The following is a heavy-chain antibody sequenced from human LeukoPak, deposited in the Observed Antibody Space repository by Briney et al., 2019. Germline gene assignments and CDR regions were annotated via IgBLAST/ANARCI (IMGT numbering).Heavy chain of an antibody. CDR1: GGSISSYY. J-gene: IGHJ6*03. D-gene: IGHD2-2*01. CDR3: ARACSSTSCSNRDYYYYYYMDV. V-gene: IGHV4-59*01. Sequence: SETLSLTCTVSGGSISSYYWSWIRQPPGKGLEWIGYIYYSGSTNYNPSLKSRVTISVDTSKNQFSLKLSSVTAADTAVYYCARACSSTSCSNRDYYYYYYMDVWGKGTTVTVPS. CDR2: IYYSGST.